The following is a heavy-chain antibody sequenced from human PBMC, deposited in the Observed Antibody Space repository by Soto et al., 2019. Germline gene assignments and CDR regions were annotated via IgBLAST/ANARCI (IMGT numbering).Heavy chain of an antibody. CDR2: ISSSGSTI. D-gene: IGHD3-16*02. Sequence: TGGSLRLSCAASGFTFSDYYMSWIRQAPGKGLEWVSYISSSGSTIYYADSVKGRFTISRDNAKNSLYLQMNSLRAEDTAVYYCARHSTYYDYIWGSYRGNDAFDIWGQGTMVTVSS. CDR1: GFTFSDYY. CDR3: ARHSTYYDYIWGSYRGNDAFDI. V-gene: IGHV3-11*01. J-gene: IGHJ3*02.